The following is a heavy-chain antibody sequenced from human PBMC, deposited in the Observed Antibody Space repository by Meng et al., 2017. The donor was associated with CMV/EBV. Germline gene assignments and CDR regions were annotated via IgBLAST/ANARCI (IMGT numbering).Heavy chain of an antibody. V-gene: IGHV4-34*01. D-gene: IGHD3-3*01. Sequence: AGSLRLSCAASGFTVSSNYMSWVRQPPGKGLEWIGEINHSGSTNYNPSLKSRVTISVDTSKNQFALKLSSVTAADTAVYYCARGLGWLLYYGMDVWGQGTTVTVSS. CDR3: ARGLGWLLYYGMDV. CDR1: GFTVSSNY. J-gene: IGHJ6*02. CDR2: INHSGST.